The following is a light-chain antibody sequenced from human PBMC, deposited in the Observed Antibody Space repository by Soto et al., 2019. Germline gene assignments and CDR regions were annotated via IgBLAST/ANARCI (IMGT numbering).Light chain of an antibody. V-gene: IGKV1-33*01. CDR1: QDISNY. Sequence: APLLDGHSNNCRASQDISNYLNWYQQKLGKAPKLLIYDASNLETGVPSRFSGSGSGTEFTLTISSLQSEDFAVFCCQQYGTSEIRFGQGRLPEI. CDR3: QQYGTSEIR. CDR2: DAS. J-gene: IGKJ5*01.